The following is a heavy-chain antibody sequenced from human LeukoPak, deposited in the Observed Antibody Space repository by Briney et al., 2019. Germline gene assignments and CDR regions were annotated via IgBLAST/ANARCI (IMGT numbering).Heavy chain of an antibody. CDR2: ISASGST. Sequence: SETLSLTCTVSGGSISSSCWSWIRQPGGKGLEWIGRISASGSTNYTPSLKSRVTMSVDTSKNQFSLRLSSVTAADTAVYYCASTSNSALGLPYFDHWGQGSLVTVSS. V-gene: IGHV4-4*07. D-gene: IGHD5-18*01. J-gene: IGHJ4*02. CDR3: ASTSNSALGLPYFDH. CDR1: GGSISSSC.